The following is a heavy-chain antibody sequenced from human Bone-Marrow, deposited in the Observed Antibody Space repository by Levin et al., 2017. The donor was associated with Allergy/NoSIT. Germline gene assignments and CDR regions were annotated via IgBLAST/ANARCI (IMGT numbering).Heavy chain of an antibody. J-gene: IGHJ4*02. D-gene: IGHD3-10*01. CDR1: GFAFSIHG. CDR3: AGGGSGNFFYDF. V-gene: IGHV3-30*03. Sequence: GESLKISCAVSGFAFSIHGMHWVRQAPGKGLEWVAGISYDGSTKDYADSVKGRFTISRDYSKNMLYLQMNSLRAEDTALYYCAGGGSGNFFYDFWGQGTLVTVSS. CDR2: ISYDGSTK.